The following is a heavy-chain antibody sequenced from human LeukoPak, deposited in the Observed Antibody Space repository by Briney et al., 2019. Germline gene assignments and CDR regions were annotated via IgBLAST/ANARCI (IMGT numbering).Heavy chain of an antibody. J-gene: IGHJ4*02. Sequence: PGGSLRLSCAASGFTFSSYSMNWVRQAPGKGLEWVSSISSSSSYIYYADSVKGRFTISRDNAKNSLYLQMNSLRAEDTAVYYCARVSAPYDSSGYDYWGQGTLVTVSS. V-gene: IGHV3-21*01. D-gene: IGHD3-22*01. CDR2: ISSSSSYI. CDR3: ARVSAPYDSSGYDY. CDR1: GFTFSSYS.